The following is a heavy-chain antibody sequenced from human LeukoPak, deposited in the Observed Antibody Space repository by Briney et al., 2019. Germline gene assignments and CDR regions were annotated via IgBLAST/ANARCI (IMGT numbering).Heavy chain of an antibody. CDR1: GFTFSSYA. J-gene: IGHJ4*02. CDR2: ISYDGSNK. Sequence: GGSLRLSCAASGFTFSSYAMHWVRQAPGKGLEWVAVISYDGSNKYYADSVKGRFTISRDNSKNTLYLQMNSLRAEDTAVYYCARGYYGSGKWVGPTLDYWGQGTLVTVSS. D-gene: IGHD3-10*01. V-gene: IGHV3-30-3*01. CDR3: ARGYYGSGKWVGPTLDY.